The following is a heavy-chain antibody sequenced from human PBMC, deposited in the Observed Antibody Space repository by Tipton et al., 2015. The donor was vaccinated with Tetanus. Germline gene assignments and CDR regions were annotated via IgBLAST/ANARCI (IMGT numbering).Heavy chain of an antibody. J-gene: IGHJ4*02. Sequence: AGLVKPSETLSLTCAVYGGSFSGSYWSWVRQPPGKGLEWIGEVHPRGSTNYNPSLKSRVTISLDTSKTHFYLDLSSVTAADTAVYYCARHSSLKALNYWGQGTLVTASS. V-gene: IGHV4-34*01. D-gene: IGHD3-9*01. CDR3: ARHSSLKALNY. CDR2: VHPRGST. CDR1: GGSFSGSY.